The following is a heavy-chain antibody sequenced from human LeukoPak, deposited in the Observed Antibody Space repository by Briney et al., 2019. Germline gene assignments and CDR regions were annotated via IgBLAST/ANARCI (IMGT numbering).Heavy chain of an antibody. CDR2: IYYSGST. Sequence: SETLSLTCAVYGGSFSDYYWSWIRQPPGKGLEWIGYIYYSGSTNYNPSLKSRVTISVDTSKNQFSLKLSSVTAADTAVYYCARRRGYSYGYSSPNWFDPWGQGTLVTVSS. CDR3: ARRRGYSYGYSSPNWFDP. V-gene: IGHV4-59*08. J-gene: IGHJ5*02. D-gene: IGHD5-18*01. CDR1: GGSFSDYY.